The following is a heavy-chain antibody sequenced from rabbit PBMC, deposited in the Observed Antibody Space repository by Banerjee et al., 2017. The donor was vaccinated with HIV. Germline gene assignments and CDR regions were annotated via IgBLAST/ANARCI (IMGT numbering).Heavy chain of an antibody. CDR2: IGTGSGNT. Sequence: QEQLEESGGDLVKPGRSLTLTCTASGFSFSDKYVMSWVRQAPGKGLEWIGYIGTGSGNTYYANWAKGRFTISKTSWTTVTLQMTSLTAADTATYFCARIDAGGSWHINLWGPGTLVTVS. CDR3: ARIDAGGSWHINL. CDR1: GFSFSDKYV. J-gene: IGHJ4*01. V-gene: IGHV1S45*01. D-gene: IGHD8-1*01.